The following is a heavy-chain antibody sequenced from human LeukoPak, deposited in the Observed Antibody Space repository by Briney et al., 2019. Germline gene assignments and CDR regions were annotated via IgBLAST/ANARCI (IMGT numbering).Heavy chain of an antibody. D-gene: IGHD2-2*01. Sequence: SETLSLTCTVSGSSISSYYWSWIRQPPGKGLEWIGYIYYSGSTNYNPSLKSRVTISVDKSKNQFSLKLSSVTAADTAVYYCARVDSGSTSCSPWGQGTLVTVSS. CDR3: ARVDSGSTSCSP. J-gene: IGHJ5*02. V-gene: IGHV4-59*12. CDR1: GSSISSYY. CDR2: IYYSGST.